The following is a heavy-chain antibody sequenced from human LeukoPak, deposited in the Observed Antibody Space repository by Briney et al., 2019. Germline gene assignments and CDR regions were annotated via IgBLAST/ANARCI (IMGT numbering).Heavy chain of an antibody. Sequence: PGGSLRLSCAASGFTVSSNYMGWVRQAPGKGLEWVSVIYSGGSTYYADSVKGRFTISRDNSKNTLYLQMNSLRAEDTAVYYCARDHYYYYMDVWGKGTTVTVSS. CDR2: IYSGGST. V-gene: IGHV3-53*01. J-gene: IGHJ6*03. CDR3: ARDHYYYYMDV. CDR1: GFTVSSNY.